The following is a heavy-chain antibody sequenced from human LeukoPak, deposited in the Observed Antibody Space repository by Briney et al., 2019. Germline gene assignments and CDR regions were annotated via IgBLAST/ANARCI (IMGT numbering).Heavy chain of an antibody. Sequence: GGSLRLSCAGSGFSFSSHGMNWVRQAPGKGLEWVSGISHSGDITYYTDSVRGRFTISRDSFKNTLSLQVNSLRAEDTAMYYCAKDDDWGRYKHWGQGTLVTVSS. V-gene: IGHV3-23*01. J-gene: IGHJ1*01. D-gene: IGHD3-16*01. CDR3: AKDDDWGRYKH. CDR2: ISHSGDIT. CDR1: GFSFSSHG.